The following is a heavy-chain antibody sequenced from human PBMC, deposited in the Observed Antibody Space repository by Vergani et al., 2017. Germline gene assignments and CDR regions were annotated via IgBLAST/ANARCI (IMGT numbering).Heavy chain of an antibody. Sequence: QVTLKESGPALVKPTQTLTLTCTFSGFSLNSAGMRVSWIRQPPGKALEWLARVEWDDDKFYSTSLKTRLTISKDISKNQVVLTMNNMDPVDTATYYCARGYCSGVSCYSDYWGQGTLVTVSS. D-gene: IGHD2-15*01. CDR2: VEWDDDK. CDR3: ARGYCSGVSCYSDY. J-gene: IGHJ4*02. V-gene: IGHV2-70*04. CDR1: GFSLNSAGMR.